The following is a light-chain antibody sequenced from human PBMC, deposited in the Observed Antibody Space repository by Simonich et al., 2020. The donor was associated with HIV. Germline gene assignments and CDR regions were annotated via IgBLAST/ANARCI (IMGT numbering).Light chain of an antibody. Sequence: SYELTQPASVSVSPGQTASLTCSGDKLGEKYASWYQQKPGQSTVVFIYQDYKRPAGIPERVSGSNSGNTATLTISGTQAMDEADYYCQAWDSSNNYVFGTGTKVTVL. J-gene: IGLJ1*01. CDR3: QAWDSSNNYV. CDR2: QDY. CDR1: KLGEKY. V-gene: IGLV3-1*01.